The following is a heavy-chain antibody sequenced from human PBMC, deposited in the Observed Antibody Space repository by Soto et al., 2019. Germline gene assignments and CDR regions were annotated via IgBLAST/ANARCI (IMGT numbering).Heavy chain of an antibody. J-gene: IGHJ3*02. CDR1: GFTFSSYE. CDR3: TKRVSGFEI. CDR2: ISSPGSTV. Sequence: EVQVVESGGGLVQPGGSLRLSCAASGFTFSSYEMNWVRQAPGKGLEWISYISSPGSTVHYADSVKGRFTISRDNSKNSLYLQMNSLRPEDTALYYCTKRVSGFEIWGQGTMVTVSS. D-gene: IGHD6-19*01. V-gene: IGHV3-48*03.